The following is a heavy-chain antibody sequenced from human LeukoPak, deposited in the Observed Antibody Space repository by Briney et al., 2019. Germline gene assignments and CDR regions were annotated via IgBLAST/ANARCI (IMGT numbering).Heavy chain of an antibody. CDR2: IKSKTDGGTT. D-gene: IGHD3-3*01. CDR3: TTDGAYDFWSGYYYYFDY. Sequence: GGSLRLSCAASGFTFSNAWMSWVRQAPGKGLEWVGRIKSKTDGGTTDYAAPVKGRFTISRDDSKNTLYLQMNSLKTEDTAVYYCTTDGAYDFWSGYYYYFDYWGQGTLVTVSS. CDR1: GFTFSNAW. J-gene: IGHJ4*02. V-gene: IGHV3-15*01.